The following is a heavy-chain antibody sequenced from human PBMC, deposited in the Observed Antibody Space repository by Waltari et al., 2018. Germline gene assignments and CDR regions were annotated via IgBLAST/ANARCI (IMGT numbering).Heavy chain of an antibody. CDR2: VYYSGAA. CDR1: GGSIRTSRYY. V-gene: IGHV4-39*07. D-gene: IGHD3-16*02. J-gene: IGHJ5*02. CDR3: GRYSTYPDVCLDP. Sequence: QLQLQESGPGLVKPSETQSLTCTVSGGSIRTSRYYWGWIRQPPGKGLEWIGSVYYSGAAYYSPSLKSRVTILVDTSKNQFSLTLSSVTVADTAVYYCGRYSTYPDVCLDPWGQGTLVTVSP.